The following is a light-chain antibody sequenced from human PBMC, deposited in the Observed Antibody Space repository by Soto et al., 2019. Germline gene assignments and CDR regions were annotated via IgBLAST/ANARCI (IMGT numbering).Light chain of an antibody. CDR1: QSVSSN. V-gene: IGKV3D-15*01. Sequence: IVRTQSPGPLSVSPGEIATLSCRASQSVSSNLAWYQQKPGQAPRLLIFDASNRATGIPARFSGSGSGTDFTLTINSLEPEDFAVYYCQQYGSSGTVGQGTKVDIK. J-gene: IGKJ1*01. CDR3: QQYGSSGT. CDR2: DAS.